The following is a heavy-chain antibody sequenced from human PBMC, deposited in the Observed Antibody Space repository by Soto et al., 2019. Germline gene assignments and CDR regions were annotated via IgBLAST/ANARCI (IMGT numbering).Heavy chain of an antibody. CDR1: GFTFSSYA. V-gene: IGHV3-23*01. CDR3: AKPSMWELLPQGVDY. D-gene: IGHD1-26*01. J-gene: IGHJ4*02. Sequence: PGGSLRLSCAASGFTFSSYAMSWVRQAPGKGLEWVSAISGSGGSTYYADSVKGRFTISRDNSKNTLYLQMNSLRAEDTAVYYCAKPSMWELLPQGVDYWGQGTLVTVSS. CDR2: ISGSGGST.